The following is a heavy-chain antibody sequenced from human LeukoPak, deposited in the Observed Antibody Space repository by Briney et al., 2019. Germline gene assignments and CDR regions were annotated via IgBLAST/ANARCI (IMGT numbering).Heavy chain of an antibody. Sequence: GGSLRLFCAAWGVTFDAYGRAWVRRTPGRTLEWVSTISAGGGNTHYADSIKGRFTISRDNSRNILYLEMNSLRADDSATYYCTKDAGPTYDWFDPWGQGTRVTVSS. CDR1: GVTFDAYG. J-gene: IGHJ5*02. CDR3: TKDAGPTYDWFDP. CDR2: ISAGGGNT. D-gene: IGHD1-14*01. V-gene: IGHV3-23*01.